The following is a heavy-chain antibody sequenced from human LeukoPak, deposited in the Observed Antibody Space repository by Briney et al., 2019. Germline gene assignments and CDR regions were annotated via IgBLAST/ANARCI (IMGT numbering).Heavy chain of an antibody. V-gene: IGHV3-43*02. CDR2: FSGEGAST. CDR1: GFTFDDYG. CDR3: AKSRGRGCSGGNCYYMWFDP. D-gene: IGHD2-15*01. Sequence: GGSLRLSCAACGFTFDDYGMYGVGQAPGKGLEGVSVFSGEGASTYYADSVKGRFTISRDNSKNSLYLQMNSLRTEDTALYYCAKSRGRGCSGGNCYYMWFDPWGQGTQVTVSS. J-gene: IGHJ5*02.